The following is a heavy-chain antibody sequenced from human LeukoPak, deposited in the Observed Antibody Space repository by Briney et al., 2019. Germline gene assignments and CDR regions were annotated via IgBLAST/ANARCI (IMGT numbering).Heavy chain of an antibody. J-gene: IGHJ4*02. CDR1: GYTFTGYY. D-gene: IGHD6-19*01. Sequence: AASVKVSCKASGYTFTGYYMHWVRQAPGQGLEWMGWINPNSGGTNYAQKFQGRVTMTRDTSISTAYMELSRLRSDDTAVYYCARYDSSGWSFDYWGQGTLVTVSS. CDR2: INPNSGGT. V-gene: IGHV1-2*02. CDR3: ARYDSSGWSFDY.